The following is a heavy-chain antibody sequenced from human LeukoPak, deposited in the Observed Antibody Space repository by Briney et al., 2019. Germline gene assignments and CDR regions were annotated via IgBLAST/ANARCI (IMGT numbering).Heavy chain of an antibody. CDR2: ISAYNGNT. Sequence: AASVKVSCKASGYTFTSYGISWVRQAPGQGLEWMGWISAYNGNTNYAQKLQGRVTMTTDTSTSTAYMELRSLRSDDTAVYHCARTGQYYDFWSGYQYYYYYYMDVWGKGTMVTVSS. CDR3: ARTGQYYDFWSGYQYYYYYYMDV. CDR1: GYTFTSYG. V-gene: IGHV1-18*01. D-gene: IGHD3-3*01. J-gene: IGHJ6*03.